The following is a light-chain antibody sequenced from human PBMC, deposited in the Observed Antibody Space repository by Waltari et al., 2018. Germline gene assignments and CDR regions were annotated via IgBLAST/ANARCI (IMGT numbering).Light chain of an antibody. CDR3: MQGTHWNT. J-gene: IGKJ2*01. Sequence: DVVMTQSPLSLPVTLGQPASISCRSSQSLVHSDGNTYLSWFQQRPGQSPRRLIYKVSNRDSGVPDRFSGSGSGTDFTLKISRVEAEDVGVYYCMQGTHWNTFGQGTKLGI. CDR1: QSLVHSDGNTY. V-gene: IGKV2-30*02. CDR2: KVS.